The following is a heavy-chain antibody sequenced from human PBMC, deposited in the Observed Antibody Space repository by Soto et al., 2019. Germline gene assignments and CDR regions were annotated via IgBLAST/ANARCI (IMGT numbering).Heavy chain of an antibody. CDR1: GGTFSSYA. J-gene: IGHJ6*02. CDR3: ARSQGSSTSLEIYYYYYYGMDV. Sequence: QVQLVQSGAEVKKPGSSVKVSCKASGGTFSSYAISWVRQAPGQGLEWRGGIIPISGTANYAQKFQGRVRITADESTSTAYMELSSLRSEDTAVYYCARSQGSSTSLEIYYYYYYGMDVWGQGTTVTVSS. V-gene: IGHV1-69*01. CDR2: IIPISGTA. D-gene: IGHD2-2*01.